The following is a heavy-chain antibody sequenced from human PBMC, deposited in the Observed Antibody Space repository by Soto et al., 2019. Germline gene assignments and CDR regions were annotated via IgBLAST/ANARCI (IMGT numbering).Heavy chain of an antibody. V-gene: IGHV4-34*01. CDR2: ISQSGNT. CDR3: ARAPKVSGSSQTRPDF. J-gene: IGHJ4*02. D-gene: IGHD6-6*01. Sequence: SETLSLTCSIYSGSFSGYYWSWIRQPPGKGLEWIGEISQSGNTNYSPSLKSRVSISIDTSKKQFSLNLASVSAADTAVYYCARAPKVSGSSQTRPDFSGQGSLVTVS. CDR1: SGSFSGYY.